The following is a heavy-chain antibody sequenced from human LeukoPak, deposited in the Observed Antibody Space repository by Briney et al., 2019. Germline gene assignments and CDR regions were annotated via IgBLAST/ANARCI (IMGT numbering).Heavy chain of an antibody. Sequence: SETLSLTCTVSGDSFSYFYWSWIRQPPGKGLEWIGYIYNSGSTNYNPSLKSRVTISLDTSKNQFSLKLSSVTAADTAVYYCARGVVAAAGRTFDFWGQGTLVTVAS. CDR3: ARGVVAAAGRTFDF. CDR1: GDSFSYFY. V-gene: IGHV4-59*01. CDR2: IYNSGST. D-gene: IGHD6-13*01. J-gene: IGHJ4*02.